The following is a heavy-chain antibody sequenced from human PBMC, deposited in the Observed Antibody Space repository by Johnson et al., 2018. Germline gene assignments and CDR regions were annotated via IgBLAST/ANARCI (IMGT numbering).Heavy chain of an antibody. CDR3: ASGDCSGGSCHSHDAFDI. V-gene: IGHV3-11*01. D-gene: IGHD2-15*01. Sequence: QVQLVESGGGLVKPGGSXRLSCAASGFTFSDYYMSWIRQAPGRGLEWVSYISGSVRTKYYADYVKGRFTISRDNAKNSLWLQMNSLRAEETAVYYCASGDCSGGSCHSHDAFDIWGQGTVVTVSS. CDR2: ISGSVRTK. J-gene: IGHJ3*02. CDR1: GFTFSDYY.